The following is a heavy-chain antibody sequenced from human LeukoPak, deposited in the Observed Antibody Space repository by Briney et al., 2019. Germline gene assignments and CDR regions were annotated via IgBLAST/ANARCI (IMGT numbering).Heavy chain of an antibody. CDR3: ATEIDY. Sequence: GASLKISCKTSGYTFSDFYIHWVRQAPGQGLEWMGGIIPIFGTANYAQKFQGRVTITADESTSTAYMELSSLRSEDTAVYYCATEIDYWGQGTLVTVSS. CDR1: GYTFSDFY. V-gene: IGHV1-69*13. J-gene: IGHJ4*02. CDR2: IIPIFGTA.